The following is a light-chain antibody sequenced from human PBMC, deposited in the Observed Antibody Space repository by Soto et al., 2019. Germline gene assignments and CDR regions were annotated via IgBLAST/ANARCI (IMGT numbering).Light chain of an antibody. CDR2: GNI. CDR3: QSYDSSLSGYV. Sequence: VLTQPPSVSGAPGQRVTISCTGSSSNIGAGYDVHWYQQLPGTAPKLLIYGNINRPSGVPDRFSGSKSGTSASLAITGLQAEDEADYYCQSYDSSLSGYVFGTGTKVTVL. CDR1: SSNIGAGYD. J-gene: IGLJ1*01. V-gene: IGLV1-40*01.